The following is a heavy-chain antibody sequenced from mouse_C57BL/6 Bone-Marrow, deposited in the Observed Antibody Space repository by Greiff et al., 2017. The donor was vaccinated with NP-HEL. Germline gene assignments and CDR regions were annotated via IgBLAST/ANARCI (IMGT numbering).Heavy chain of an antibody. V-gene: IGHV1-15*01. CDR1: GYTFTDYE. D-gene: IGHD2-3*01. CDR3: TRGGLLRLDY. CDR2: IDPETGGT. Sequence: QVQLKESGAELVRPGASVTLSCKASGYTFTDYEMHWVKQTPVHGLEWIGAIDPETGGTAYNQKFKGKAILTADKSSSTAYMELRSLTSEDSAVYYCTRGGLLRLDYWGQGTTLTVSA. J-gene: IGHJ2*01.